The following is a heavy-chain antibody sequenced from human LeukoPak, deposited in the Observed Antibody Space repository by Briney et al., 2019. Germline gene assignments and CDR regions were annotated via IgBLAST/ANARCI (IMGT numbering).Heavy chain of an antibody. CDR3: ARVRYSYGYYAFGI. V-gene: IGHV3-11*01. CDR2: ISSSGSTI. J-gene: IGHJ3*02. CDR1: GFTFSDYY. Sequence: GGSLRLSCAASGFTFSDYYMSWIRQAPGKGLEWVSYISSSGSTIYYADSVKGRFTISRDNAKNSLYLQMNSLRAEDTAVYYCARVRYSYGYYAFGIWGQGTMVTVSS. D-gene: IGHD5-18*01.